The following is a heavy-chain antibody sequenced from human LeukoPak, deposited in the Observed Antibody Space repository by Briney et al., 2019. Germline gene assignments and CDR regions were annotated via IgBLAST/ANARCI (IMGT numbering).Heavy chain of an antibody. J-gene: IGHJ4*02. V-gene: IGHV3-20*04. Sequence: PGGSLRLSCAASGFTFSSYSMSWVRQAPGKGLEWVSGINWNGGSTGYADSVKGRFTISRDNAKNSLYLQMNSLRAEDTALYYCARDLRDTVGPFDYWGQGTLVTVSS. CDR2: INWNGGST. CDR1: GFTFSSYS. CDR3: ARDLRDTVGPFDY. D-gene: IGHD4-23*01.